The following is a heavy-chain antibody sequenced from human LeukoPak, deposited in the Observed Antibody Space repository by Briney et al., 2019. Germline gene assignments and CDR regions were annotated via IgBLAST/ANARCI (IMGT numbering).Heavy chain of an antibody. Sequence: GGSLRLSCAASGLTFSNAWMNWVRQAPGKGLEWVGRIKSKTDGGTTDYVAPVKGRFTISRDDSKNTLYLQMNSLKTEDTAVYYCTTGRTRAFGGVIVPFDYWGQGTLVTVSS. V-gene: IGHV3-15*07. D-gene: IGHD3-16*02. CDR1: GLTFSNAW. CDR3: TTGRTRAFGGVIVPFDY. CDR2: IKSKTDGGTT. J-gene: IGHJ4*02.